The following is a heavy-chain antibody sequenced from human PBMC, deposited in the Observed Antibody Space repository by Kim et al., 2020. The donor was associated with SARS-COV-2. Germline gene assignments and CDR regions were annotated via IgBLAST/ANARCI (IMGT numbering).Heavy chain of an antibody. CDR1: GGSISSSSYY. Sequence: SETLSLTCTVSGGSISSSSYYWGWIRQPPGKGLEWIGSIYYSGSTYYNPSLKSRVTISVDTSKNQFSLKLSSVTAADTAVYYCARRVMTTVTNYYYYYYGMDVWGQGTTVTVSS. J-gene: IGHJ6*02. V-gene: IGHV4-39*01. CDR2: IYYSGST. CDR3: ARRVMTTVTNYYYYYYGMDV. D-gene: IGHD4-17*01.